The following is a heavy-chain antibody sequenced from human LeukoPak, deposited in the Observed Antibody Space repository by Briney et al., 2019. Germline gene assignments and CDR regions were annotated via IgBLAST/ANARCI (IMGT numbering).Heavy chain of an antibody. J-gene: IGHJ6*04. CDR1: GFTFSSYA. Sequence: PGGSLRLSCAASGFTFSSYAMHWVRQAPGKGLEWVAVISYDGSNKYYADSVKGRFTISRDNSKNTLYLQMNSLRAEDTAVYYCATVYSSSPGMDVWGKGTTVTVSS. CDR3: ATVYSSSPGMDV. CDR2: ISYDGSNK. V-gene: IGHV3-30-3*01. D-gene: IGHD6-6*01.